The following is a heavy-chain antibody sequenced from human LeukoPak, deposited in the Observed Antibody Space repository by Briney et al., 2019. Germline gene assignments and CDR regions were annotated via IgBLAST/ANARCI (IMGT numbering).Heavy chain of an antibody. CDR1: GGSTSGYY. D-gene: IGHD6-19*01. V-gene: IGHV4-34*01. CDR2: INHSGST. CDR3: ARGPAVARFDY. Sequence: SETLSLTCTVSGGSTSGYYWSWIRQPPGKGLEWIGEINHSGSTNYSPSLKSRVTISVDTSKNQFSLKLNSVTAADTAVYYCARGPAVARFDYWGQGTLVTVSS. J-gene: IGHJ4*02.